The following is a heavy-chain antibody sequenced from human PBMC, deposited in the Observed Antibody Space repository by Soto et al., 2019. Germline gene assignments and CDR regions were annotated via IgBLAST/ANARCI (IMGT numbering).Heavy chain of an antibody. CDR1: GCTFSSYA. D-gene: IGHD3-9*01. Sequence: EVQLLESGGGLVQPGGSLRLSCAASGCTFSSYAMSWVRQAPGKGLEWVSAISGSGGSTYYADSVKGRFTISRDNSKNTLYLQMNSLRAEDTAVYYCAKRGDILTGYPTYDYWGQGTLVTVSS. V-gene: IGHV3-23*01. J-gene: IGHJ4*02. CDR3: AKRGDILTGYPTYDY. CDR2: ISGSGGST.